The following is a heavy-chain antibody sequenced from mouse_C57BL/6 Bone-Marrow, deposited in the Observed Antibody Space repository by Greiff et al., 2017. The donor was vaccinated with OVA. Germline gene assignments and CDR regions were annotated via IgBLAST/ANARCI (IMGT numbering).Heavy chain of an antibody. CDR1: GFTFSDFY. J-gene: IGHJ3*01. CDR3: ARDAFAY. V-gene: IGHV7-1*01. Sequence: EVNVVESGGGLVQSGRSLRLSCATSGFTFSDFYMEWVRQAPGKGLEWIAASRNKANDYTTEYSASVKGRFIVSRDTSQSILYLQMNALRAEDTAIYYCARDAFAYWGQGTLVTVSA. CDR2: SRNKANDYTT.